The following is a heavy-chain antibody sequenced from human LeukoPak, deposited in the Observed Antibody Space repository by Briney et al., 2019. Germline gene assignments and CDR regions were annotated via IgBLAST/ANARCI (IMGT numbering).Heavy chain of an antibody. CDR3: ARGPPDIVVVPAAPFDY. CDR1: GGTFSSYA. CDR2: IIPIFGTA. V-gene: IGHV1-69*01. Sequence: ASVKVSCKASGGTFSSYAISWVRQAPGQGLEWMGGIIPIFGTANYAQKFQGRVTITADESTSTAYMELSSLRSEDTAVYYCARGPPDIVVVPAAPFDYWGREPWSPSPQ. D-gene: IGHD2-2*01. J-gene: IGHJ4*02.